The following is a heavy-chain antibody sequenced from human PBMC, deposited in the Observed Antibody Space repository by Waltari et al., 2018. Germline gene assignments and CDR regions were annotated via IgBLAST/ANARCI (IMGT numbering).Heavy chain of an antibody. J-gene: IGHJ3*02. D-gene: IGHD2-21*02. CDR1: GGSISSSSYY. Sequence: QLQLQESGPGLVKPSETLSLTCTVSGGSISSSSYYWGWIRQPPGKGLEWIGSIYYSGSTYYNPSLKSRVTISVDTSKNQFSLKLSRLRSDDTAVYYCARGGWVTPNAFDIWGQGTMVIVSS. CDR2: IYYSGST. CDR3: ARGGWVTPNAFDI. V-gene: IGHV4-39*07.